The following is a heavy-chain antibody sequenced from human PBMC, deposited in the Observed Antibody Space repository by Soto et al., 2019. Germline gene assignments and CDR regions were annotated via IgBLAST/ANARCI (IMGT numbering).Heavy chain of an antibody. V-gene: IGHV3-30*04. CDR2: ISYDGSNK. J-gene: IGHJ4*02. CDR1: GLTFSSHA. CDR3: AGDESPNSSSWYQFDY. Sequence: GGSLRLXCAASGLTFSSHAMHWVRQAPGKGLEWVAVISYDGSNKYYADSVKGRFTISRDNSRNTLYLQMNSLRVEDTAVYYCAGDESPNSSSWYQFDYWGQGTLVTVSS. D-gene: IGHD6-13*01.